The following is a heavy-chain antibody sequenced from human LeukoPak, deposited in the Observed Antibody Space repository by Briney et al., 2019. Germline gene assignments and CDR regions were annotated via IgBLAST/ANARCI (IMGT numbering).Heavy chain of an antibody. V-gene: IGHV3-7*01. CDR1: GFTFSSYA. D-gene: IGHD1-26*01. J-gene: IGHJ4*02. CDR2: IKQDGSEK. Sequence: GGSLRLSCAASGFTFSSYAMSWVRQAPGKGLEWVANIKQDGSEKYYVESVKGRFTISRDNAKNSVYLQMNSLRAEDTAVYYCLVGATDWGQGTLVTVSS. CDR3: LVGATD.